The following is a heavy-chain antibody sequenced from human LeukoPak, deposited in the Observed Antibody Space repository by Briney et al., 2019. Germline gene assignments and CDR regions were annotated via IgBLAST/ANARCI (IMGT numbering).Heavy chain of an antibody. CDR2: ISAYNGNT. Sequence: AASVNVSCKASGYTFTSYGISWVRQAPGQGLEWMGWISAYNGNTNYAQKLQGRVTMTTDTSTSTAYMELRSLRSDDTAVYYCARDYDILTGYQYYMDVWGKGTTVTISS. V-gene: IGHV1-18*01. CDR3: ARDYDILTGYQYYMDV. J-gene: IGHJ6*03. CDR1: GYTFTSYG. D-gene: IGHD3-9*01.